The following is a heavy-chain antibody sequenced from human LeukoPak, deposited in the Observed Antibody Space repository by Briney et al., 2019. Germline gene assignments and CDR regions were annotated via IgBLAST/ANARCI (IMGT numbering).Heavy chain of an antibody. Sequence: GSLRLSCAASGFTFSSYAMSWVRQAPGKGLEWVSTISGSGGSTYYADSVKGRFTISRDNSKNTLYLQMNSLRAEDTAVYYCAKERIWFGELLRSKDVWGQGTTVTVSS. J-gene: IGHJ6*02. CDR2: ISGSGGST. CDR1: GFTFSSYA. CDR3: AKERIWFGELLRSKDV. V-gene: IGHV3-23*01. D-gene: IGHD3-10*01.